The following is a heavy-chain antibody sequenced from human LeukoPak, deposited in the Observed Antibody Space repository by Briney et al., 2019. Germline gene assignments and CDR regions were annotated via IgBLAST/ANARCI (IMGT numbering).Heavy chain of an antibody. CDR3: ARDPQDAFDI. V-gene: IGHV4-59*01. CDR2: IYFNGYT. J-gene: IGHJ3*02. CDR1: GGSISSYY. Sequence: SETLSLTCTVSGGSISSYYWSWIRQPPGKGLEWIGYIYFNGYTNYNPSLKSRVTISVDTSKNQFSLKLSSVTAADTAVYYCARDPQDAFDIWGHGTMVTVS.